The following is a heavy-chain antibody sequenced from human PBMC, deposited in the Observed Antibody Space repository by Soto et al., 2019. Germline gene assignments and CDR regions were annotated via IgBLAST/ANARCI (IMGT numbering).Heavy chain of an antibody. CDR3: ARDVSRISSSCSNFDF. CDR2: IIPIFGTA. V-gene: IGHV1-69*12. Sequence: QVQLVQSGAEVKKPGSSVKVSCKASRGTFSSYAISWVRQAPGQGLEWMGGIIPIFGTANYAQKFQGRVPITADESTSTAYMELSSLRTEDTAVYYCARDVSRISSSCSNFDFWGQGTLVTVSS. CDR1: RGTFSSYA. D-gene: IGHD2-2*01. J-gene: IGHJ4*02.